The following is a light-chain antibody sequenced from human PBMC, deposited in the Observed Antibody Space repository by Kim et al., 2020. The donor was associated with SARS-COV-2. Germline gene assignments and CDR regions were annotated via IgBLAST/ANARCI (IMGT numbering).Light chain of an antibody. J-gene: IGLJ2*01. CDR1: SSDVGGYNY. CDR2: EVS. V-gene: IGLV2-14*01. Sequence: QSALTQPASVSGSPGQSITTSCTGTSSDVGGYNYVSWYQQHPGKAPKLMIYEVSNRPSGVSNRFSGSKSGNTASLTISGLQAEDEADYYCSSYTSSARVFGGGTQLTVL. CDR3: SSYTSSARV.